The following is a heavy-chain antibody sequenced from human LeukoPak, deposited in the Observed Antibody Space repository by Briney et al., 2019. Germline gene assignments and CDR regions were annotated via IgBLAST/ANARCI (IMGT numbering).Heavy chain of an antibody. D-gene: IGHD1-7*01. CDR2: IYTSGST. J-gene: IGHJ6*02. V-gene: IGHV4-4*07. CDR3: ARDELITGTTVYYYYGMDV. CDR1: GGSISSYY. Sequence: TSETLSLTCTVSGGSISSYYWSWIRQPAGKGLEWIGRIYTSGSTNYNPSLKSRVTMSVDTSKNQFSLKLSSVTAADTAVYYCARDELITGTTVYYYYGMDVWGQGTTVTVSS.